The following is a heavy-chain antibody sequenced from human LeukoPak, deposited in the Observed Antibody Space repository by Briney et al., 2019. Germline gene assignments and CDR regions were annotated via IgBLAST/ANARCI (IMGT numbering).Heavy chain of an antibody. CDR3: ARDSANWFDP. CDR1: GFTLSSHW. Sequence: GGSLRLSCAASGFTLSSHWMSWVLPAPGKLLEWVANIKQDGSEKYYVDSVKGRFTISRDNAKNSLYLQMNSLRAEDTAVYYCARDSANWFDPWGQGTLVTVSS. V-gene: IGHV3-7*01. J-gene: IGHJ5*02. D-gene: IGHD3-10*01. CDR2: IKQDGSEK.